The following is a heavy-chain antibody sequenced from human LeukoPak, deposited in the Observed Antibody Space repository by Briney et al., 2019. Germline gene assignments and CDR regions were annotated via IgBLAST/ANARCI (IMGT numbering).Heavy chain of an antibody. J-gene: IGHJ4*02. CDR2: IKQDGSTK. Sequence: PGGSLRLSCAASGFTFTNSWMAWVRQAPGKGLEWVANIKQDGSTKHYADSLKGRFTISRDNPNNSLYLQMNSLRADDTAVYYCARDTDGSLDYWGQGILVTVAS. CDR3: ARDTDGSLDY. V-gene: IGHV3-7*01. CDR1: GFTFTNSW. D-gene: IGHD1-26*01.